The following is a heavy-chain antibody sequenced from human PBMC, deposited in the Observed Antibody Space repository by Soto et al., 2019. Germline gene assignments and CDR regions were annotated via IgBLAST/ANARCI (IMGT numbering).Heavy chain of an antibody. Sequence: QITLKESGPTLENPTQTLTLTCSFSGFSLSTSGVGVGWIRQPSGKALEWLAVIYWDDDKRYSPSLKSRLTDTKATSKNQRVRKMSNIDPVDTATYYCAPREEYSSTWNITGDDFDIWGQGTMVTVSS. CDR1: GFSLSTSGVG. V-gene: IGHV2-5*02. CDR3: APREEYSSTWNITGDDFDI. CDR2: IYWDDDK. D-gene: IGHD6-6*01. J-gene: IGHJ3*02.